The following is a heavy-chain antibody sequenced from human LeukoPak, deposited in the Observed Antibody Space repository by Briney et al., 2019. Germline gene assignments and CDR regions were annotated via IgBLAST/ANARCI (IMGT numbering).Heavy chain of an antibody. D-gene: IGHD5-12*01. J-gene: IGHJ4*02. CDR3: ARGDLAIVATIPVD. Sequence: SGTLSLTCGVSGGSITTTNIWSWIRQPPGKVLEWIGYIYYKGSTYYNPSLKSRVTISVDPSRNQFSLKLNSVTAADTAVYYCARGDLAIVATIPVDWGQGTLVTVSS. CDR2: IYYKGST. CDR1: GGSITTTNI. V-gene: IGHV4-59*01.